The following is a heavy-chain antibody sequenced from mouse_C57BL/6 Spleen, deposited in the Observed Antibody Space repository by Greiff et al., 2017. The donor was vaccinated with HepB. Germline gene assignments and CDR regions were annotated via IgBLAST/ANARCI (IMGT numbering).Heavy chain of an antibody. CDR2: IDPNSGGT. Sequence: QVQLQQPGAELVKPGASVKLSCKASGYTFTSYWMPWVKQRPGRGLEWIGRIDPNSGGTKYNEKFKSKATLTVDKPSSTAYMQIIRLTSEDSAVYYFARLGDGNYLPYYFDYWGQGTTLTVSS. D-gene: IGHD2-1*01. J-gene: IGHJ2*01. CDR1: GYTFTSYW. CDR3: ARLGDGNYLPYYFDY. V-gene: IGHV1-72*01.